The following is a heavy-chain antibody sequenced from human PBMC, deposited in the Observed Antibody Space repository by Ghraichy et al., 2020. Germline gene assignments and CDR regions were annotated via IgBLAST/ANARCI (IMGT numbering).Heavy chain of an antibody. CDR3: ARGGDGYNYDEYYYYGMDV. V-gene: IGHV1-2*02. Sequence: ASVKVSCQASGYTFTGYYMHWVRQAPGQGLEWMGWINPNSGGTNYAQKFQGRVTMTRDTSISTAYMELSRLRSDDTAVYYCARGGDGYNYDEYYYYGMDVWGQGTTVTVSS. CDR1: GYTFTGYY. CDR2: INPNSGGT. D-gene: IGHD5-24*01. J-gene: IGHJ6*02.